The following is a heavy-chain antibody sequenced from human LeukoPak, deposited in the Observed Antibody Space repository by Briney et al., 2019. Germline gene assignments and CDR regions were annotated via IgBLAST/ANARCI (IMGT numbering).Heavy chain of an antibody. CDR3: ARDWKQWLGGYNWFDP. CDR1: GGSISSSNW. J-gene: IGHJ5*02. V-gene: IGHV4-4*02. Sequence: SETLSLTCAVSGGSISSSNWWSWVHQPPGKGLEWIGEIYHSGSTNYNPSLKSRVTISVDKSKNQFSLKLSSVTAADTAVYYCARDWKQWLGGYNWFDPWGQGTLVTVSS. D-gene: IGHD6-19*01. CDR2: IYHSGST.